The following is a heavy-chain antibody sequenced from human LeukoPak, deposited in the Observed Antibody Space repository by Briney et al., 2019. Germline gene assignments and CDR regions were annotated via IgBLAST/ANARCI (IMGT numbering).Heavy chain of an antibody. CDR1: GFTFSSSA. V-gene: IGHV3-23*01. Sequence: PGGSLRLSCAASGFTFSSSAMSWVRQAPGKGLYWVSAISGSGTGTYYADSVKGRFTISRDNSKNTLYLQMNSLRAEDTAVYYCAKRYCSSTSCYYDYWGQGTLVTVSS. CDR3: AKRYCSSTSCYYDY. CDR2: ISGSGTGT. J-gene: IGHJ4*02. D-gene: IGHD2-2*01.